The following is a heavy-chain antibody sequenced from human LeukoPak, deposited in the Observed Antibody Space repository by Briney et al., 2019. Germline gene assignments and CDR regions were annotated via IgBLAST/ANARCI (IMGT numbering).Heavy chain of an antibody. CDR3: ARADYDDYGNWALEAFDY. V-gene: IGHV1-18*01. D-gene: IGHD4-17*01. CDR1: GYTFTSYG. CDR2: ISAYNGNT. J-gene: IGHJ4*02. Sequence: ASVKVSCKASGYTFTSYGISWVRQAPGQGLEWMGWISAYNGNTNYAQKLQGRVTMTTDTSTSTAYMELRSLRSEDTAVYYCARADYDDYGNWALEAFDYWGQGTLVTVSS.